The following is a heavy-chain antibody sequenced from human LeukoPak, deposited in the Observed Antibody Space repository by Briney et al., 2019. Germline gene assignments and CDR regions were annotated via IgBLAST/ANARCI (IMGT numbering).Heavy chain of an antibody. J-gene: IGHJ4*02. V-gene: IGHV3-33*01. CDR1: GFTFSSYG. CDR3: ARKPLSYSDYEVDY. Sequence: GGSLRLSCAASGFTFSSYGMHWVRQAPGKGLEWVAVIWYDGSNKYYADSVKGRFTISRDNSKNTLHLQMNSLRAEDTAVYYCARKPLSYSDYEVDYWGQGTLVTVSS. D-gene: IGHD4-17*01. CDR2: IWYDGSNK.